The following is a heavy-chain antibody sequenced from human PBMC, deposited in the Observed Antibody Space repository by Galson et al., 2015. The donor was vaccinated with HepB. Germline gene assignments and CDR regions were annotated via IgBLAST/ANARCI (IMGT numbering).Heavy chain of an antibody. CDR1: GFTFSSYG. Sequence: SLRLSCAASGFTFSSYGMHWVRQAPGKGLEWVAGISYDGSNKYYADSVKGRFTISRDNSKNTLYLQMKSLRAEDTAVYYCAASVYGQRDAFDIWGQGTMVTVSS. CDR2: ISYDGSNK. CDR3: AASVYGQRDAFDI. J-gene: IGHJ3*02. D-gene: IGHD5/OR15-5a*01. V-gene: IGHV3-30*03.